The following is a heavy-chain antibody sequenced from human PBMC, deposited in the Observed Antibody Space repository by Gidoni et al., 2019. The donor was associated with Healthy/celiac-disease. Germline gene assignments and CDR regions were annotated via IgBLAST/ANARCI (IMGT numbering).Heavy chain of an antibody. D-gene: IGHD3-10*01. V-gene: IGHV3-23*01. CDR1: GFTFSSYA. CDR3: GYYGSGSPLGFDP. Sequence: EVQLLESGGGLVQPGGSLRLSCAPSGFTFSSYAMSWVPQAPGKGLEWVSAISGSGGSTYYADSVKGRFTISRDNSKNTLYLQMNSLRAEDTAVYYCGYYGSGSPLGFDPWGQGTLVTVSS. CDR2: ISGSGGST. J-gene: IGHJ5*02.